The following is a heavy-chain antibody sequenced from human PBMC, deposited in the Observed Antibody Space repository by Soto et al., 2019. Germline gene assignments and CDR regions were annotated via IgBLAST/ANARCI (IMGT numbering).Heavy chain of an antibody. CDR2: INHSGST. D-gene: IGHD6-6*01. CDR3: ARVRGVGYSSSSTLGYFQH. J-gene: IGHJ1*01. CDR1: GGSFSGYY. Sequence: PSETLSLTCAVYGGSFSGYYWSWIRQPPGKGLEWIGEINHSGSTNYNPSLRSRVTISVDTSKNQFSLKLSSVTAADTAVYYCARVRGVGYSSSSTLGYFQHWGQGTLVTVPQ. V-gene: IGHV4-34*01.